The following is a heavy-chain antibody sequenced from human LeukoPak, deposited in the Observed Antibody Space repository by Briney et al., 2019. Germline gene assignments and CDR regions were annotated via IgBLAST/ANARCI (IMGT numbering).Heavy chain of an antibody. Sequence: GGSLRLSCAASGFTFGSYWMHWVRQAPGKGLVWVSRISTDGSSTNSADSVKGRFTISRDNAKNTLYLQMNSLRAEDTAVYYCVREYSSSSERAFDIWGQGTMVTVSP. V-gene: IGHV3-74*01. CDR1: GFTFGSYW. D-gene: IGHD6-6*01. CDR3: VREYSSSSERAFDI. CDR2: ISTDGSST. J-gene: IGHJ3*02.